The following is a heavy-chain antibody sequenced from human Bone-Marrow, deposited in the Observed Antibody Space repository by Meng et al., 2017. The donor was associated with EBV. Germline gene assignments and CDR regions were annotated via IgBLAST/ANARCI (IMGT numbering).Heavy chain of an antibody. CDR3: APGAYGY. J-gene: IGHJ4*02. CDR2: ISRSGDST. CDR1: GFTFTNYA. V-gene: IGHV3-23*01. Sequence: EVLESGGGSIKPGGSLRLSCAASGFTFTNYAMSWVRQAPGKGLEWVSAISRSGDSTYYADSVKGRFTISRDNSKNTLYLQMNSLRAEDTAVYYCAPGAYGYWGQGTLVTVSS. D-gene: IGHD5-12*01.